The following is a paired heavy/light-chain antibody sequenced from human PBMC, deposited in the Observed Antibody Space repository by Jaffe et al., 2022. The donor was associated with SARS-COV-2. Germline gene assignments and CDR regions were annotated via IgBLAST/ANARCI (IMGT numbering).Light chain of an antibody. Sequence: DIVMTQSPDSLAVSLGERATINCKSSQSILYSSNNKNSLAWYQQKPGQPPKLLIYWASTRESGVPDRFSGSGSGTDFTLTISSLQAEDVAVYYCQQYYSTLFTFGPGTKVDIK. V-gene: IGKV4-1*01. CDR2: WAS. CDR1: QSILYSSNNKNS. J-gene: IGKJ3*01. CDR3: QQYYSTLFT.
Heavy chain of an antibody. CDR2: ISVHNGNT. Sequence: QVQLVQSGAEVKKPGASVKVSCKASGYSYTNYGFSWVRQAPGQGLEWMGWISVHNGNTNYAQKFLGRVTMTTDTSTNTAYMELRSLRSDDTAVYYCARDLRGGGYGGESGYWGQGTLVTVSS. CDR3: ARDLRGGGYGGESGY. V-gene: IGHV1-18*01. J-gene: IGHJ4*02. D-gene: IGHD5-12*01. CDR1: GYSYTNYG.